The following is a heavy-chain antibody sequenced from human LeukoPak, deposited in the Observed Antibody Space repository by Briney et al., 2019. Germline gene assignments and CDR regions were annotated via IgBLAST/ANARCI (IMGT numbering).Heavy chain of an antibody. V-gene: IGHV3-23*01. CDR1: GFTFSTYA. J-gene: IGHJ4*02. Sequence: GGSLRLSCAASGFTFSTYAMSWVRQAPGEGLQWVSGISNSGDSTYYLDSVKGRFTISRDNSKNTSHLQMSSLRAEDTALYYCVKDRCDRATCPEVWGQGTLVTVSS. D-gene: IGHD1-14*01. CDR2: ISNSGDST. CDR3: VKDRCDRATCPEV.